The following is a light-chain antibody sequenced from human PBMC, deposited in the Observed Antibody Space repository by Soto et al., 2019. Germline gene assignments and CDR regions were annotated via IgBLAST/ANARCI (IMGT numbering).Light chain of an antibody. CDR2: DTS. CDR3: QQYGSSPPIT. Sequence: EIVLTPPPATLSLSPGSRATLTCRASQSVSSYLAWYQQKPGQAPRLLIYDTSTRATGVPARFSGSGSGTDFSLTISRLEPEDFAVYYCQQYGSSPPITFGHGTRLEIK. CDR1: QSVSSY. J-gene: IGKJ5*01. V-gene: IGKV3-20*01.